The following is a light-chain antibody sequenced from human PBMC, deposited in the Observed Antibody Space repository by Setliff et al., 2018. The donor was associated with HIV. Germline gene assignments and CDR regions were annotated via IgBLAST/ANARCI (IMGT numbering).Light chain of an antibody. J-gene: IGLJ2*01. CDR1: SSDIGGHNF. CDR2: GVN. CDR3: ATWDSSLSAVV. V-gene: IGLV2-14*01. Sequence: QSVLTQPASVSGSPGQSITISCAGSSSDIGGHNFVSWYQQDPGKAPKLMIYGVNNRPSGVSNRFSGSKSGNTASLTISGLQAEDEADYYCATWDSSLSAVVFGGGTKGTV.